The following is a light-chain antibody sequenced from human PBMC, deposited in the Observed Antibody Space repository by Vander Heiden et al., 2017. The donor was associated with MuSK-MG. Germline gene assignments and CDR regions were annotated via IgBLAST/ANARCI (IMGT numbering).Light chain of an antibody. CDR2: DVS. V-gene: IGLV2-14*01. CDR1: SRDVGGYNY. Sequence: QSALTQPASVSGSPGQSITLSCTGTSRDVGGYNYVSWYQQHPGKAPKLMIYDVSNRPSGVSNRFSGSKSGNTASLTISGLQAEDEADYYCSSYTSSSTLLVFGTGTKVTVL. J-gene: IGLJ1*01. CDR3: SSYTSSSTLLV.